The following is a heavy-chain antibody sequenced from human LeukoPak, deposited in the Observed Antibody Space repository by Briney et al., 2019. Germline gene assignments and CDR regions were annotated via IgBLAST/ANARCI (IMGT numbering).Heavy chain of an antibody. CDR1: GGTVSSYA. J-gene: IGHJ4*02. V-gene: IGHV1-69*13. CDR2: IIPIFGTA. CDR3: ARDGYCSSTSCFDY. D-gene: IGHD2-2*03. Sequence: GASVKVSCKASGGTVSSYAISWVRQAPGQGLEWMGGIIPIFGTANYAQKFQGRVTITADESTSTAYMELSSLRSEDTAVYYCARDGYCSSTSCFDYWGQGTLVTVSS.